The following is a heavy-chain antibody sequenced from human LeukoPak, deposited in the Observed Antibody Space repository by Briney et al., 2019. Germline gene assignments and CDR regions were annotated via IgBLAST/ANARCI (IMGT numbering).Heavy chain of an antibody. J-gene: IGHJ4*02. CDR2: IYPGDSDT. D-gene: IGHD2-2*01. Sequence: GESLKISCKGSGYSFTSYWIGWVRAMPGKGLEWMGIIYPGDSDTRYSPSFQGQVTISADKSISTAYLQWSSLKASDTAMYYCARQVDCSSTSCYASSPFYYFDYWGQGTLVTVSS. CDR3: ARQVDCSSTSCYASSPFYYFDY. CDR1: GYSFTSYW. V-gene: IGHV5-51*01.